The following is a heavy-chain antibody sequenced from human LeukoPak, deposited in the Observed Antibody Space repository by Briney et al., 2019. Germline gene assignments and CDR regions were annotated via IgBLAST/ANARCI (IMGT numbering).Heavy chain of an antibody. CDR3: AKGQGPFQLDPYYFDY. V-gene: IGHV3-30*02. J-gene: IGHJ4*02. CDR2: IRYDGSNK. CDR1: GFTFSSYG. Sequence: GGSLRLSCAASGFTFSSYGMHWVRQAPGKGLEWVAFIRYDGSNKYYADSVKGRFTISRDNSKNTLYLQMNSLRAEDTAVYYCAKGQGPFQLDPYYFDYWGQGTLVTVSS. D-gene: IGHD1-1*01.